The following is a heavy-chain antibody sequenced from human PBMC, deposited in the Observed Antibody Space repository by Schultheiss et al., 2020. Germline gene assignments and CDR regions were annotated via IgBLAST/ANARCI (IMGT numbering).Heavy chain of an antibody. Sequence: GGSLRLSCAASGFTFSSYAMHWVRQAPGKGLEWVAVISYDGSNKYYADSVKGRFTISRDNSKNTLYLQMNSLRAEDTAVYYCARDHGYCSGGSCYRTENWFDPWGQGTLVTVSS. D-gene: IGHD2-15*01. CDR2: ISYDGSNK. J-gene: IGHJ5*02. V-gene: IGHV3-30-3*01. CDR3: ARDHGYCSGGSCYRTENWFDP. CDR1: GFTFSSYA.